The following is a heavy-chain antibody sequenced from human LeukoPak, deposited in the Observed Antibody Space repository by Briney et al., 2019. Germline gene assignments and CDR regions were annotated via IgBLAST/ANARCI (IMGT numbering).Heavy chain of an antibody. V-gene: IGHV3-21*01. CDR2: IHSDGSYI. CDR3: ARIYGSGRHPNYYYGMDV. CDR1: GFNFSSYT. Sequence: GGSLRVSCAGSGFNFSSYTMQWVRQAPGKGLQWVSCIHSDGSYIYYADSVKGRFTISRDNAKNSLSLHMNSLRAEDTAVYYCARIYGSGRHPNYYYGMDVWGKGTTVTVSS. D-gene: IGHD3-10*01. J-gene: IGHJ6*04.